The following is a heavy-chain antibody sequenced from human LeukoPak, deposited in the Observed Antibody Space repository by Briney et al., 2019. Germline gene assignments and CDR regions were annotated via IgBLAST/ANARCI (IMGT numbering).Heavy chain of an antibody. Sequence: SETLSLTCAVYGGSFSGYYWSWIRQPPGKGVEWIGEINHSGSTNRNPSLTSRVTISVDTSKNQLSLKLTSVPAADTALYYCARGRNIMVRGAIGGETKYYYSYYMDVWGKGTTVTVSS. CDR2: INHSGST. CDR1: GGSFSGYY. V-gene: IGHV4-34*01. J-gene: IGHJ6*03. D-gene: IGHD3-10*01. CDR3: ARGRNIMVRGAIGGETKYYYSYYMDV.